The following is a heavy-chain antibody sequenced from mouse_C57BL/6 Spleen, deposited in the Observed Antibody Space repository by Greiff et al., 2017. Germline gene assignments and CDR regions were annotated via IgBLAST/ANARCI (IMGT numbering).Heavy chain of an antibody. Sequence: VQGVESGAELVRPGTSVKVSCKASGYAFTNYLIEWVKQRPGQGLEWIGVIDPGSGGTNYNEKFKGKATLTADKSSSTAYMQLSSLTSEDSAVYFCARRAQANAMDYWGQGTSVTVAS. J-gene: IGHJ4*01. V-gene: IGHV1-54*01. CDR2: IDPGSGGT. CDR3: ARRAQANAMDY. D-gene: IGHD3-2*02. CDR1: GYAFTNYL.